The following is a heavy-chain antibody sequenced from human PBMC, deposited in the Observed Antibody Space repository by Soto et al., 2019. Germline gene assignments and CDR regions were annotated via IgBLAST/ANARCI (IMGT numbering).Heavy chain of an antibody. CDR3: ARRVRYSRSCYSYFVL. Sequence: SETLSLTCAVYGGSRSGYYWSWIRQPPGKGLEWMGEITHSGSTNYNPSLKSRVTISVDTSKNQFSLKLSSVTAAATAVDYCARRVRYSRSCYSYFVLLRGGTLVTVSS. CDR1: GGSRSGYY. D-gene: IGHD6-6*01. CDR2: ITHSGST. V-gene: IGHV4-34*01. J-gene: IGHJ2*01.